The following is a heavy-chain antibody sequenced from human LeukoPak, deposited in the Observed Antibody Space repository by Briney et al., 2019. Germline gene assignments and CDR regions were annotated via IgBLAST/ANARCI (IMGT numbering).Heavy chain of an antibody. CDR3: ARVGYCGYEDHYYYYMDV. V-gene: IGHV1-69*05. Sequence: SVKVSCKASGGTFSSSAISWVRQAPGQGLEWMGRIIPIFGTANYAQKFQGRVTITTDESTSTAYMELSSLRSEDTAVYYCARVGYCGYEDHYYYYMDVWGKGTTVTVSS. CDR1: GGTFSSSA. D-gene: IGHD5-12*01. J-gene: IGHJ6*03. CDR2: IIPIFGTA.